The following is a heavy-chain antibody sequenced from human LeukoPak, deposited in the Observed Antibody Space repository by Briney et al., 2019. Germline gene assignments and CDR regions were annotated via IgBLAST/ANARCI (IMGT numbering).Heavy chain of an antibody. CDR2: ISYDGSNK. D-gene: IGHD5-24*01. Sequence: GGSLRLSCAASGFTFSSYAMHWVRQAPGKGLEGVAVISYDGSNKYYADSVKGRFTISRDNSKNTLYLQMNSLRAEDTAVYYCATYSLEMATISPFDYWGQGTLVTVSS. V-gene: IGHV3-30-3*01. J-gene: IGHJ4*02. CDR3: ATYSLEMATISPFDY. CDR1: GFTFSSYA.